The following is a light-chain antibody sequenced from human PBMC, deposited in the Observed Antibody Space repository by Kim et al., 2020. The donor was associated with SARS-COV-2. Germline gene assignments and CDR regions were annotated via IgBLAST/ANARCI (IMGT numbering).Light chain of an antibody. V-gene: IGKV1-27*01. J-gene: IGKJ4*01. CDR1: QGISNY. CDR2: AAS. Sequence: SSLSASVGDRVTITCRASQGISNYLAWYQQKPGKVPKLLIYAASTLQSGVPSRFSGSGSGTDFTLTISSLQSEDVATYYCQRGLTFGGGTKVDIK. CDR3: QRGLT.